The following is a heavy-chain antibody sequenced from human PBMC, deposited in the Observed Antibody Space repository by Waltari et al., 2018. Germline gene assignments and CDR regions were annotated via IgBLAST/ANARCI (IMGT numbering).Heavy chain of an antibody. Sequence: QVQLQESGPGLVKPSETLSLTCTVSGGSISSYYWSWIRQPPGKGLEWIGYIYYSGSTNYKPSLKSRVTISVDTSKNQFSLKLSSVTAADTAVYYCAREGGAYYYDSSGYYDYWGQGTLVTVSS. CDR1: GGSISSYY. D-gene: IGHD3-22*01. J-gene: IGHJ4*02. CDR3: AREGGAYYYDSSGYYDY. V-gene: IGHV4-59*01. CDR2: IYYSGST.